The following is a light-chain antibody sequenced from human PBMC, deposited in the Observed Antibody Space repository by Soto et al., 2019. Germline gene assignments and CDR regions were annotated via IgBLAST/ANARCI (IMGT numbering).Light chain of an antibody. CDR2: GHS. CDR3: QSYDGSLGV. CDR1: SSSIGAGYD. Sequence: QSVLTQPPSVSGAPGQRVTISCTGSSSSIGAGYDVHWYQQLPGTAPKLLIFGHSNRPSGVPDRFSGSKSGTSASLAITGLQAEYEADYYCQSYDGSLGVFGTGTKLTVL. J-gene: IGLJ1*01. V-gene: IGLV1-40*01.